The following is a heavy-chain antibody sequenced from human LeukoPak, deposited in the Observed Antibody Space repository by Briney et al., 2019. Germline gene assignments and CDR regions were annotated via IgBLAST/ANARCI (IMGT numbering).Heavy chain of an antibody. Sequence: GGSLRLSCAASGFTFSGSVMHWVRQASGKGLEWVGRIRSKANSYATAYAASVKGRFTISRDDSKNTAYLQMNSLKTEDTAVYYRSVNYCSGGSCYMLWGQGTLVTVSS. J-gene: IGHJ4*02. V-gene: IGHV3-73*01. D-gene: IGHD2-15*01. CDR3: SVNYCSGGSCYML. CDR1: GFTFSGSV. CDR2: IRSKANSYAT.